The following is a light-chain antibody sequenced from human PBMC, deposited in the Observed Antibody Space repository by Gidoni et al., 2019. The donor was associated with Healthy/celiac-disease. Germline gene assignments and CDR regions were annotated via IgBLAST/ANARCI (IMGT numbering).Light chain of an antibody. CDR1: QSVTSY. CDR3: QQRSNWPPIT. V-gene: IGKV3-11*01. CDR2: DAS. J-gene: IGKJ5*01. Sequence: EIVLTQSPATLSLSPGERATLSCSARQSVTSYLAWYQQKPGQAPRLLIYDASNRATGIPARFSGSGSGTDFTLTTSSLEPDDFAVYYCQQRSNWPPITFGQGTRLEIK.